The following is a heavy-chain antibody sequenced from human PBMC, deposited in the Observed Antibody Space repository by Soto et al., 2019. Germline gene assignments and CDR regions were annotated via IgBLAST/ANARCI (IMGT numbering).Heavy chain of an antibody. D-gene: IGHD2-15*01. CDR3: AREARYCSGGSCYNWFDP. CDR1: GGTFSSYA. CDR2: IIPIFGTA. V-gene: IGHV1-69*13. J-gene: IGHJ5*02. Sequence: SVKVSCKASGGTFSSYAISWVRQAPGQGLEWMGGIIPIFGTANYAQKFQGRVTITADGSTSTAYMELSSLRSEDTAVYYCAREARYCSGGSCYNWFDPWGQGTLVTVSS.